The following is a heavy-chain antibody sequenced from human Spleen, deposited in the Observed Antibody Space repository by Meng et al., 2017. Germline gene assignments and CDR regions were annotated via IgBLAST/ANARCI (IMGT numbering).Heavy chain of an antibody. CDR3: SRVAGF. CDR2: INSDGCST. V-gene: IGHV3-74*02. Sequence: VHLGEAGRDLAQSEGSLSLTCGPSGFTFSRYWMQWVRQAPRKVLVWVLRINSDGCSTSYADSVKGRFTISRDNAKNTLSLQMNSLSAEDTAVYYCSRVAGFWGQGTLVTISS. J-gene: IGHJ4*02. CDR1: GFTFSRYW. D-gene: IGHD6-19*01.